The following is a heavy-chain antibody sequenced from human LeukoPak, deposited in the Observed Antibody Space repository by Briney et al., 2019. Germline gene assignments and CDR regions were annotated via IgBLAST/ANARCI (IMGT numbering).Heavy chain of an antibody. J-gene: IGHJ4*02. CDR3: ATVGQSGFYGSNSYTNFDY. CDR2: IKRKGDDGTT. D-gene: IGHD3-22*01. V-gene: IGHV3-15*01. CDR1: GFSFSNAW. Sequence: PGGSLRLSCAASGFSFSNAWMSWVRQAPGKGLEWVGRIKRKGDDGTTDYAATVKGRFTISRADSSTTLYMQMNRLENKDKAEYNCATVGQSGFYGSNSYTNFDYGGRGALVTVSS.